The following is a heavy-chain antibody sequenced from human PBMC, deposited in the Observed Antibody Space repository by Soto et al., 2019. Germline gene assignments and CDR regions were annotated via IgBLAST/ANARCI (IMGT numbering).Heavy chain of an antibody. CDR3: AGIDYGGDN. Sequence: EVQLVESGGGLIQPGGSLRLSCAASGFTVSSNRMSWVRQAPGKGLEWVSVIHERGTTYYADSVKGRFTISRDSSKNTLYLQMNSLRAEDTAVYYCAGIDYGGDNWGQGTLVTVSS. J-gene: IGHJ4*02. CDR2: IHERGTT. CDR1: GFTVSSNR. D-gene: IGHD4-17*01. V-gene: IGHV3-53*01.